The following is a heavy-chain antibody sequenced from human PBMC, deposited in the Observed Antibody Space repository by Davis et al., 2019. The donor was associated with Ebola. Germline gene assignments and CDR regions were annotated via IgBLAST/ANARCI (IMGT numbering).Heavy chain of an antibody. CDR2: IIPILGIA. D-gene: IGHD6-25*01. V-gene: IGHV1-69*04. CDR1: GYTFTSYY. Sequence: SVKVSCKASGYTFTSYYMHWVRQAPGQGLEWMGRIIPILGIANYAQKFQGRVTITADKSTSTAYMELSSLRSEDTAVYYCARDRYSSGGMDVWGQGTTVTVSS. CDR3: ARDRYSSGGMDV. J-gene: IGHJ6*02.